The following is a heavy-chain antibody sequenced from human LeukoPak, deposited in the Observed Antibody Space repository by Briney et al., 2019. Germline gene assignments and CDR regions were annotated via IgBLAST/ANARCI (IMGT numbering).Heavy chain of an antibody. CDR2: IDPSDSYT. Sequence: GESLKISCKGSGYSFTSYCISWVRQMLGKGLECMGWIDPSDSYTNYSPSFQGHVTISADKAISTAYLQWSSRKASDTSMYYCARLNYGSGAKGGYWGQGTLVTVSS. V-gene: IGHV5-10-1*01. J-gene: IGHJ4*02. CDR1: GYSFTSYC. D-gene: IGHD3-10*01. CDR3: ARLNYGSGAKGGY.